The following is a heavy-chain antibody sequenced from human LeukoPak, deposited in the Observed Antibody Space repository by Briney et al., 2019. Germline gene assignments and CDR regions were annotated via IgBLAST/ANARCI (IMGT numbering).Heavy chain of an antibody. CDR1: GFTVSSNY. J-gene: IGHJ4*02. Sequence: PGGSLRLSCAASGFTVSSNYMSWVRQAPGKGLEWVSVIYSGSSTYYADSVEGRFTISRGNSKNTVYLQMNSPRAEDTAVYYCARASGYSYDFHDWGQGTLVTVSS. CDR2: IYSGSST. CDR3: ARASGYSYDFHD. D-gene: IGHD5-18*01. V-gene: IGHV3-53*01.